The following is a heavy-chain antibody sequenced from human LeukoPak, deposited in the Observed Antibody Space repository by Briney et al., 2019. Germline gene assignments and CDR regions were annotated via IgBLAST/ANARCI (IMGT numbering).Heavy chain of an antibody. D-gene: IGHD3-22*01. CDR3: ARDCFYDSSGYYFGVNGMDV. J-gene: IGHJ6*02. V-gene: IGHV3-21*01. CDR2: ISSSSSYI. Sequence: PGGSLRLSCAASQITFSDYAMNWVRQAPGKGLEWVSSISSSSSYIYYADSVKGRFTISRDNAKNSLYLRMNSLRAEDTAVYYCARDCFYDSSGYYFGVNGMDVWGQGTTVTVSS. CDR1: QITFSDYA.